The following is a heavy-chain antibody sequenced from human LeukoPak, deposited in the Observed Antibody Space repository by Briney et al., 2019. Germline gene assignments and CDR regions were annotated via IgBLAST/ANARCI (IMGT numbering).Heavy chain of an antibody. CDR1: GFTFSSYS. V-gene: IGHV3-21*01. Sequence: PGGSLRLSCAASGFTFSSYSMNWVRQAPGKGLEWVSSISSSSSYIYYADSVKGRFTISRDNAKNSLYLQMNSLRAKATAVYYCANESVQSSGMDVWGQGTTVTVSS. D-gene: IGHD3-10*02. CDR3: ANESVQSSGMDV. CDR2: ISSSSSYI. J-gene: IGHJ6*02.